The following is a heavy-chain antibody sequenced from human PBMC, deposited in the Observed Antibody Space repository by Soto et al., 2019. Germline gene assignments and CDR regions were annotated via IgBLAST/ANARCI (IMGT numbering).Heavy chain of an antibody. CDR2: IYYSGST. Sequence: SETLSLTCTVSGGSISSYYWSWVRQPPGKGLEWIGYIYYSGSTNYNPSLKSRVTISVDTSKNQFSLKLSSVTAADTAVYYCARVRYCSGGSCYTRFDPWGQGTLVTVSS. CDR1: GGSISSYY. D-gene: IGHD2-15*01. CDR3: ARVRYCSGGSCYTRFDP. V-gene: IGHV4-59*01. J-gene: IGHJ5*02.